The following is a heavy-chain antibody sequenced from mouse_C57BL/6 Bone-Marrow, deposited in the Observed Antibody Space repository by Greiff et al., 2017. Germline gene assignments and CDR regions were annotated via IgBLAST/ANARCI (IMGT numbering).Heavy chain of an antibody. CDR3: ARGSVVGGNY. CDR1: GYAFSSSW. D-gene: IGHD1-1*01. CDR2: IYPGDGDT. V-gene: IGHV1-82*01. J-gene: IGHJ2*01. Sequence: QVQLKESGPELVKPGASVKISCKASGYAFSSSWMNWVKQRPGKGLEWIGRIYPGDGDTNYNGKFKGKATLTADKSSSTAYMQLSSLTSEDSAVYFCARGSVVGGNYWGQGTTLTVSS.